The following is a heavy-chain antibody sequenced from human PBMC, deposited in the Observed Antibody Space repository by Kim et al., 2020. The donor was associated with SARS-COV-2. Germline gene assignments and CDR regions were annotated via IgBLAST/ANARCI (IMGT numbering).Heavy chain of an antibody. CDR3: AREYCDLFGGGGGSSGPGGCDAFDI. CDR1: GYTFTSYG. Sequence: ASVKVSCKASGYTFTSYGISWVRQAPGQGLEWMGWISAYNGNTNYAQKLQGRVTMTTDTSTSTAYMELRSLRSDDTAVYYCAREYCDLFGGGGGSSGPGGCDAFDIWGQGTMVTVSS. D-gene: IGHD3-22*01. CDR2: ISAYNGNT. V-gene: IGHV1-18*04. J-gene: IGHJ3*02.